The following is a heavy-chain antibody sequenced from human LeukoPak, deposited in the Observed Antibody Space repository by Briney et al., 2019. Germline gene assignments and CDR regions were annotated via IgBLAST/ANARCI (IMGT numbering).Heavy chain of an antibody. D-gene: IGHD2-8*01. J-gene: IGHJ3*02. V-gene: IGHV1-46*01. CDR1: GYTFTRHY. CDR2: INPGSGAT. Sequence: GASVKVSCEASGYTFTRHYMNWVRQAPGQGPEWMGKINPGSGATGYAQKFQGRVTMTRDTSTSTVYMELTSLRSADTAVYFCARDGLYCTNGVCSSDIWGQGTLVTVSP. CDR3: ARDGLYCTNGVCSSDI.